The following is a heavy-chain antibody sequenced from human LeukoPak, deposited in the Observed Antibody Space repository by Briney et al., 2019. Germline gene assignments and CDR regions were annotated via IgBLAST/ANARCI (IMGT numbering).Heavy chain of an antibody. CDR2: IYYSGST. D-gene: IGHD5-18*01. CDR1: GGSIRSGGFY. Sequence: KPSETLSLTCTVSGGSIRSGGFYWSWIRQHPGKGLEWIGYIYYSGSTYYNPSLKSRVIISVDTSKNQFSLKLSSVTAAGTAVYYCARDRDGYSYGRTFDYWGQGTLVTVSS. CDR3: ARDRDGYSYGRTFDY. J-gene: IGHJ4*02. V-gene: IGHV4-31*03.